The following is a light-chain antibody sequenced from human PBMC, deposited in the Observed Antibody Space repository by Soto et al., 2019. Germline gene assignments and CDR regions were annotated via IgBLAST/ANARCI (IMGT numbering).Light chain of an antibody. CDR1: SSDVGGYNY. Sequence: QSVLTQPPSASGSPGQSVTISCTGSSSDVGGYNYVSWYQQHPGKAPKLMIYEVSKRPSGVPDRLSGSKSGNTTSLTVSGIQAEDEADYYCSSYGGSNTVVFGGGTKLTVL. V-gene: IGLV2-8*01. J-gene: IGLJ2*01. CDR2: EVS. CDR3: SSYGGSNTVV.